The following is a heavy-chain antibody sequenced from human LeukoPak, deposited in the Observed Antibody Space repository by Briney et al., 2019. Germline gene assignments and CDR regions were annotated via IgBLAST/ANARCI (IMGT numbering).Heavy chain of an antibody. CDR2: IYYSGST. D-gene: IGHD3-10*01. V-gene: IGHV4-59*08. Sequence: SETLSLTCTASGGSLSSYYWSWIRQPPGKGLEWIGYIYYSGSTNYNPSLESRVTISVDTSKNQFSLKLSSVTAADTAVYYCARSGIWYFDYWGQGTLVTVSS. J-gene: IGHJ4*02. CDR1: GGSLSSYY. CDR3: ARSGIWYFDY.